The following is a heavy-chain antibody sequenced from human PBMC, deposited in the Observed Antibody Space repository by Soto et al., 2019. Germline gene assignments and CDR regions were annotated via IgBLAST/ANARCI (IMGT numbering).Heavy chain of an antibody. V-gene: IGHV1-46*01. CDR2: INPSGGST. J-gene: IGHJ6*02. Sequence: ASVKVSCKASGYTFTSYYMHWVRQAPGQGLEWMGIINPSGGSTSYAQKFQGRVTMTRDTSTSTVYMELSSLRSEDTAVYYCAVAGIWFGTYYYGMDVWGQGTTVTVS. D-gene: IGHD3-10*01. CDR1: GYTFTSYY. CDR3: AVAGIWFGTYYYGMDV.